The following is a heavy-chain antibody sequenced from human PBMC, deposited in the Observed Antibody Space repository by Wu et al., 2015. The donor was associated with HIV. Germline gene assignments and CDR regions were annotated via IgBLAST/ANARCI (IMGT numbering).Heavy chain of an antibody. V-gene: IGHV1-69*12. Sequence: QVQVVQSGGEMKKPESSVRVSCKASGGDFKNNAISWVRQAPGQGLEWVGGVVPISGSTHSAQRFKDKVTIRADESKTVVFLEMSGLTTEDTAVYYCATSTIVHITARRVGFRRADWYFNVWGRGTLVTVSS. J-gene: IGHJ2*01. CDR2: VVPISGST. CDR3: ATSTIVHITARRVGFRRADWYFNV. CDR1: GGDFKNNA. D-gene: IGHD5/OR15-5a*01.